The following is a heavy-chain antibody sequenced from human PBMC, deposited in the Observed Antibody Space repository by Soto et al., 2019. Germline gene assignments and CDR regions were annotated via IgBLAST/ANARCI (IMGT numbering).Heavy chain of an antibody. V-gene: IGHV1-69*01. CDR1: GGTFSSYA. CDR2: IIPIFGTA. D-gene: IGHD2-15*01. J-gene: IGHJ6*02. Sequence: QVQLVQSGAEVKKPGSSVKVSCKASGGTFSSYAISWVRQAPGQGLEWMGGIIPIFGTANYAQKIQGRVTITADESTSTAYMERGSLRSEDTAVYYCARCSGGSCYSTYYYYGMDVWGQGTTVTVSS. CDR3: ARCSGGSCYSTYYYYGMDV.